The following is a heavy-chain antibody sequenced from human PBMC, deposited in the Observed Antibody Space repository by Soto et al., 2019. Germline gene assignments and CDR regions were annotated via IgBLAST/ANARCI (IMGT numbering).Heavy chain of an antibody. D-gene: IGHD6-13*01. V-gene: IGHV1-2*02. J-gene: IGHJ1*01. CDR1: GYTFIGHF. CDR2: VNPNSGDT. Sequence: ASVKVSCKASGYTFIGHFLHWVRQAPGQGLEWMGWVNPNSGDTNYAQKFQGRVTMTRDTSISTAYMDLTRLTPDDSAVYYCAREDLVVLPAADSFHLWGQGTLATDS. CDR3: AREDLVVLPAADSFHL.